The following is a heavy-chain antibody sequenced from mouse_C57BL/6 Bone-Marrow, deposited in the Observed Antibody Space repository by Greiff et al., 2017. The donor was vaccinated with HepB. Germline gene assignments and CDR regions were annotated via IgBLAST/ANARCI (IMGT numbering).Heavy chain of an antibody. CDR2: IDPENGDT. CDR3: TTVPYYDYDVDY. Sequence: EVQLQQSGAELVRPGASVKLSCTASGFNIKDDYMHWVKQRPEQGLEWIGWIDPENGDTEYASKFQGKATITADTSSNTAYLQLSSLTSEDTAVYYCTTVPYYDYDVDYWGQGTTLTVSS. J-gene: IGHJ2*01. V-gene: IGHV14-4*01. D-gene: IGHD2-4*01. CDR1: GFNIKDDY.